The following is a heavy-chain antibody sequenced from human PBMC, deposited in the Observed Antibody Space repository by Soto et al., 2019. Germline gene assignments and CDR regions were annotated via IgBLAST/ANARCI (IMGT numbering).Heavy chain of an antibody. D-gene: IGHD3-3*01. V-gene: IGHV3-30-3*01. CDR3: VRSRSGAVPDSFGY. Sequence: QVQLVESGGRVAQSGGSLRLSCAASGFMFSRYAIHWVRQAPGKGLEWVAVISKDGSVKYYIDSVRGRFTISRDKSKNTVYLEMNNMRDDDTAVFYCVRSRSGAVPDSFGYWGQGTLVTVSS. CDR1: GFMFSRYA. CDR2: ISKDGSVK. J-gene: IGHJ4*02.